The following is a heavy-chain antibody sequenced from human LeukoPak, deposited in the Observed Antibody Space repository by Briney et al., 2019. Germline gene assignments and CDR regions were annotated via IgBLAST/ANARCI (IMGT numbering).Heavy chain of an antibody. CDR1: GYTFTSYD. J-gene: IGHJ4*02. V-gene: IGHV1-8*01. Sequence: ASVKVSCKASGYTFTSYDINWVRQATGQGLEWMGWMNPNSGNTGYAQKFQGRVTMTRNSSITTTYMELSSLRSEDAAVYYCARRHGRCSDGSCYYPDYWGQGTLVTVSS. D-gene: IGHD2-15*01. CDR3: ARRHGRCSDGSCYYPDY. CDR2: MNPNSGNT.